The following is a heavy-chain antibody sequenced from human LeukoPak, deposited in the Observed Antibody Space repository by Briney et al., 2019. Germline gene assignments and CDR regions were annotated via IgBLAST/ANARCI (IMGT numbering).Heavy chain of an antibody. J-gene: IGHJ4*02. CDR3: ARSLSTDY. CDR2: INPNTGDT. V-gene: IGHV1-2*02. Sequence: ASVKVSCKASGYTFTSYGISWVRQAPGQGLEWMGWINPNTGDTNFAQKFQGRVTMTRDTSISTAYMELRRLTSDDTAIYYCARSLSTDYWGQGTLVAVSS. CDR1: GYTFTSYG.